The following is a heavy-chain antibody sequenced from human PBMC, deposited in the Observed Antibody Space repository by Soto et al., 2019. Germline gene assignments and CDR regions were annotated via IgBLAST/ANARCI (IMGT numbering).Heavy chain of an antibody. CDR1: A. CDR3: ARESSNRHGMDV. CDR2: IIPIFGTA. Sequence: ARWWVRQAPGQGLEWMGGIIPIFGTANYAQKFQGRVTITADESTSTAYMELSSLRSEDTAVYYSARESSNRHGMDVRGQAPTV. J-gene: IGHJ6*01. V-gene: IGHV1-69*01.